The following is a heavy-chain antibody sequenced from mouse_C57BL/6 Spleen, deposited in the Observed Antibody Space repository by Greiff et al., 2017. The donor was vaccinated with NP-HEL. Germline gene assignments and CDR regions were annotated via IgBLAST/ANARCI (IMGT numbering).Heavy chain of an antibody. Sequence: VQLQQPGAELVKPGASVKVSCKASGYTFTSYWMHWVKQRPGQGLEWIGRIHPSDSDTNYNQKFKGKNTLTVDKSSSTAYMQLSSLTSEDSTVYYSAKCDGSSYNYALDYCGQGTSVTDSS. J-gene: IGHJ4*01. CDR2: IHPSDSDT. V-gene: IGHV1-74*01. D-gene: IGHD1-1*01. CDR1: GYTFTSYW. CDR3: AKCDGSSYNYALDY.